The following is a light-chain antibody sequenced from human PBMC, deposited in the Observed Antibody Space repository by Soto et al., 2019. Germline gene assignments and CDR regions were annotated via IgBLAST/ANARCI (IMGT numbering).Light chain of an antibody. CDR3: NSYADSTTPYV. V-gene: IGLV2-14*01. J-gene: IGLJ1*01. CDR1: SSDIGAYNY. Sequence: QSALTQPASVSGSPGQSITISCTGTSSDIGAYNYVSWYQQHPGKAPKLMLYEVSNRPSGVSNRFSGSKSGNTASLTISGLQAEDEADYYCNSYADSTTPYVFGTGTKLTVL. CDR2: EVS.